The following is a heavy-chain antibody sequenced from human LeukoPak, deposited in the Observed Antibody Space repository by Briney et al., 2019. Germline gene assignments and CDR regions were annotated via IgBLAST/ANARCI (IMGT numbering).Heavy chain of an antibody. V-gene: IGHV1-69*04. J-gene: IGHJ3*02. CDR3: ARGYTVADAFDI. CDR2: IIPILGIA. Sequence: SVKVSCKASGGTFSSYATSWVRQAPGQGLEWMGRIIPILGIANYAQKFQGRVTITADKSTGTAYMELSSLRSEDTAVYYCARGYTVADAFDIWGQGTMVTVSS. CDR1: GGTFSSYA. D-gene: IGHD1-1*01.